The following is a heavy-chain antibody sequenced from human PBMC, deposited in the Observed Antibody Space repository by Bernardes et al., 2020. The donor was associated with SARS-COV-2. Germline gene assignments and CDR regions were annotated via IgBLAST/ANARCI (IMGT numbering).Heavy chain of an antibody. V-gene: IGHV1-2*02. D-gene: IGHD1-26*01. J-gene: IGHJ3*02. Sequence: ASVKVSCKASGYTFTGYYMHWVRQAPGQGLEWMGWINPNSGVTNYAQNFQGRVTMTRDTSISTAYMELSRLRSDDTAVYYCARDLDRLYSGSRTDAFDIWGQGTMVTGSS. CDR1: GYTFTGYY. CDR2: INPNSGVT. CDR3: ARDLDRLYSGSRTDAFDI.